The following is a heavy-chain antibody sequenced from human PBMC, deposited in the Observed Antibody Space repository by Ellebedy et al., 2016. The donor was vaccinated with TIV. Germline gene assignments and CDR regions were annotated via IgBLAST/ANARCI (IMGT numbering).Heavy chain of an antibody. V-gene: IGHV3-48*02. D-gene: IGHD2-2*01. CDR2: ISSSSSTI. CDR1: GFTFSSYS. CDR3: ARVDELVVPAAMGRVSYYYGMDV. J-gene: IGHJ6*02. Sequence: GESLKISXAASGFTFSSYSMNWVRQAPGKGLEWVSYISSSSSTIYYADSVKGRFTISRDNAKNSLYLQMNSLRDEDTAVYYCARVDELVVPAAMGRVSYYYGMDVWGQGTTVTVSS.